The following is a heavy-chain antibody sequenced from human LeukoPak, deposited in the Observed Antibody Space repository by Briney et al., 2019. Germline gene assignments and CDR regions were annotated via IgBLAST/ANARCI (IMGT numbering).Heavy chain of an antibody. CDR2: ISSSSSYI. CDR1: GFTFSSYS. J-gene: IGHJ4*02. Sequence: GGSLRLSCAASGFTFSSYSMNWVRQAPGKGLEWVSSISSSSSYIYYADSVKGRFTISRDNAKNSLYLQMNSLRAEDTAVYYCATQLYFTVGATGGGQATLVTVSS. D-gene: IGHD1-26*01. V-gene: IGHV3-21*01. CDR3: ATQLYFTVGATG.